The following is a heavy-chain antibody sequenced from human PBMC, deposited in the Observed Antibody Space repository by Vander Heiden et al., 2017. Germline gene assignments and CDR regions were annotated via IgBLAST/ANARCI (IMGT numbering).Heavy chain of an antibody. CDR1: GYTFSNYE. J-gene: IGHJ4*02. D-gene: IGHD2-2*01. CDR3: ARYCSSNSCYKIDS. V-gene: IGHV1-8*01. Sequence: QEQLVQSGAEVKKPGASVQVSCKASGYTFSNYEINWVRQAAGQGLEWVGWMDPETGNTGYAQKFQGRVTMTWNTSITTVYMELRSLRSEDTAVYYCARYCSSNSCYKIDSWGQGTLVSVSS. CDR2: MDPETGNT.